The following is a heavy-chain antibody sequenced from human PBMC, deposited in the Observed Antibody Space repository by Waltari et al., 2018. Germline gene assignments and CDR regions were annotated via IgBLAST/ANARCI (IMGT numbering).Heavy chain of an antibody. CDR1: GFTFGAHP. CDR2: IKSKAYGGTT. CDR3: TRVLGWGANAY. V-gene: IGHV3-49*04. Sequence: EVQLVESGGGLVQPGRSLRLSRRGSGFTFGAHPRSWGRQAPGKGLEWVGRIKSKAYGGTTEYAASVKGRFTISRDDSKSMAYLQMNSLGTEDTAVYYCTRVLGWGANAYWGQGTLVTVSS. D-gene: IGHD1-26*01. J-gene: IGHJ4*02.